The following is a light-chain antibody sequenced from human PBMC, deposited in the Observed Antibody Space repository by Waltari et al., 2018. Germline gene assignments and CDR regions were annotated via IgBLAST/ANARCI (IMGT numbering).Light chain of an antibody. CDR3: AVWDDILTAWV. J-gene: IGLJ3*02. CDR2: RDN. Sequence: QSVLPQPPSVSGTPGQRVTISSSGTSYNIRRSHVYGYQQFPGTAPKLLIYRDNQRPSGVPDRFSGSRSGTSASLASGALRSVDEADYYCAVWDDILTAWVFGGGTKLTVL. V-gene: IGLV1-47*01. CDR1: SYNIRRSH.